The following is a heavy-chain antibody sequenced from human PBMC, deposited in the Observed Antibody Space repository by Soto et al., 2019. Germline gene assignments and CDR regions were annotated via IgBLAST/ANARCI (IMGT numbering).Heavy chain of an antibody. CDR3: ARAGVPLYCSGRSCYSKNWFDP. V-gene: IGHV1-18*01. Sequence: AAVKVSCKASGYTFTSYGISWVRQAPGQGLEWMGWISAYNGNTNYAQKLQGRVTMTTDTSTSTAYMELRSLRSDDTAVYYCARAGVPLYCSGRSCYSKNWFDPWGQGTLVTVYS. D-gene: IGHD2-15*01. CDR1: GYTFTSYG. J-gene: IGHJ5*02. CDR2: ISAYNGNT.